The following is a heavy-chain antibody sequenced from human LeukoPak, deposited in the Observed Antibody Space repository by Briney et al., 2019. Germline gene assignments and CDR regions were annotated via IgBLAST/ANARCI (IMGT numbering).Heavy chain of an antibody. J-gene: IGHJ4*02. Sequence: GGSLRLSCAASGFTFSSYAMHWVRQAPGKGLEWVAVISYDGSNKYYADSVKGRFTISRDNSKNTLYLQMNSLRAEDTAVYYCARSRGIAAAGTTPGTYYFDYWGQGTLVTVSS. CDR3: ARSRGIAAAGTTPGTYYFDY. D-gene: IGHD6-13*01. V-gene: IGHV3-30*04. CDR1: GFTFSSYA. CDR2: ISYDGSNK.